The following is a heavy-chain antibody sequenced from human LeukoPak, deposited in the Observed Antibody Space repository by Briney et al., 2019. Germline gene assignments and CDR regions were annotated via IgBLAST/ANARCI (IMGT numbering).Heavy chain of an antibody. V-gene: IGHV1-69*04. CDR2: IIPILGIA. Sequence: EASVKVSCKASGGTFSSYAISWVRQAPGQGLEWTGRIIPILGIANYAQKFQGRVTITADKSTSTAYMELSSLRSEDTAVYYCARDGQGPFDYWGQGTLVTVSS. CDR1: GGTFSSYA. CDR3: ARDGQGPFDY. J-gene: IGHJ4*02.